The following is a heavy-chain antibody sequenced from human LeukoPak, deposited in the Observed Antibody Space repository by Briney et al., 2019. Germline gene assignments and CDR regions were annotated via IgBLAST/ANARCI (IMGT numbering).Heavy chain of an antibody. Sequence: GGSLRLSCAASGFTFDDYAMHWVRQAPGKGLEWVSGISWNSGSIGYADSVKGRFTISRGNAKNSLYLQMNSLRAEDMALYYCAKDAGATVTTGVFDYWGQGTLVTVSS. CDR3: AKDAGATVTTGVFDY. CDR2: ISWNSGSI. CDR1: GFTFDDYA. V-gene: IGHV3-9*03. D-gene: IGHD4-17*01. J-gene: IGHJ4*02.